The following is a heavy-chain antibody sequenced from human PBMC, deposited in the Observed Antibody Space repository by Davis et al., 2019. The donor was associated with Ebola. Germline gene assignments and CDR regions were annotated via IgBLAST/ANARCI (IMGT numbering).Heavy chain of an antibody. CDR3: ARDEIYCSSSSCYPSIQGYYYGMDV. CDR1: GYTFTSYA. V-gene: IGHV1-3*01. Sequence: ASVKVSCKASGYTFTSYAMHWVRQAPGQRLEWMGWINAGNGNTKYSQKFQGRVTITRDTSASTAYMELSSLRSEDTAVYYCARDEIYCSSSSCYPSIQGYYYGMDVWGQGTTVTVSS. CDR2: INAGNGNT. D-gene: IGHD2-2*01. J-gene: IGHJ6*02.